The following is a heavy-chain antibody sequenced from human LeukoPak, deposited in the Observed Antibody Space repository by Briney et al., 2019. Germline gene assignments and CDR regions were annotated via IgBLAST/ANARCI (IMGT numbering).Heavy chain of an antibody. CDR2: ITSSSSYM. Sequence: GGSLRLSCAASGFTFSSYSMNWVRQAPGKGLEWVSSITSSSSYMYYADSVKGRFTISRDNAKNSLYLQMNSLRAEDTAVYYCVRPVATSGYLLPPDYWGQGTLVTVSS. CDR3: VRPVATSGYLLPPDY. D-gene: IGHD3-22*01. J-gene: IGHJ4*02. V-gene: IGHV3-21*01. CDR1: GFTFSSYS.